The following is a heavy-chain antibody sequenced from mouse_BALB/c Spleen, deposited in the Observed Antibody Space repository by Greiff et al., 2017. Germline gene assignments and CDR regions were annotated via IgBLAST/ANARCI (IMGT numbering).Heavy chain of an antibody. CDR2: INPSSGYT. J-gene: IGHJ4*01. CDR1: GYTFTSYT. Sequence: QVQLKQSAAELARPGASVKMSCKASGYTFTSYTMHWVKQRPGQGLEWIGYINPSSGYTEYNQKFKDKTTLTADKSSSTAYMQLSSLTSEDSAVYYCARTGSSYDYAMDYWGQGTSVTVSS. CDR3: ARTGSSYDYAMDY. D-gene: IGHD1-1*01. V-gene: IGHV1-4*02.